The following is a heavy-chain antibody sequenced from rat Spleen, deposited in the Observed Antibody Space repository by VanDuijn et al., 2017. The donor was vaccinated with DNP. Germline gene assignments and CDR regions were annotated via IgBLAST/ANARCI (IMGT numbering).Heavy chain of an antibody. CDR2: INKDGGGT. CDR1: GFTFSSHW. V-gene: IGHV5-58*01. J-gene: IGHJ2*01. D-gene: IGHD1-2*01. Sequence: EVQVVETGGGLVQPGRSLKLSCVASGFTFSSHWMYWIRQVPGKGLDWVASINKDGGGTYYQDSVKGRFTISRDNAENTVYLQMNSLRSEDTATYYCATQHYYSSYRDYWGQGVMVTVSS. CDR3: ATQHYYSSYRDY.